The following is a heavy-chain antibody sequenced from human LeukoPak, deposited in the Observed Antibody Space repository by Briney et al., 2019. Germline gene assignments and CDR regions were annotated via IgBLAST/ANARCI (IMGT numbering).Heavy chain of an antibody. CDR2: MYYSGST. J-gene: IGHJ5*02. V-gene: IGHV4-59*03. CDR1: DGSISSPS. CDR3: AMCSVNVFYP. Sequence: SETLSLTFTGSDGSISSPSWSWIRQPPGKGLEWIGYMYYSGSTNYSPSLKSRVTMSLDTSKNQFSLKLSSVTAADTALYFCAMCSVNVFYPCGRGTLVTVSS. D-gene: IGHD3-10*02.